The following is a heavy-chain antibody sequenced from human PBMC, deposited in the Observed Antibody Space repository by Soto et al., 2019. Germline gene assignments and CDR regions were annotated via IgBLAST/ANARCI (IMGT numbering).Heavy chain of an antibody. V-gene: IGHV3-21*06. Sequence: GGSLRLSCAASGFTFTRYSMNWVRQAPGKGLEWVSSISSTTNYIYYGDSIKGRFTISRDNAKNSLYLEMNSLRAEDTAVYYCARESEDLTSNFDYWGQGTLVTVSS. CDR3: ARESEDLTSNFDY. J-gene: IGHJ4*02. CDR2: ISSTTNYI. CDR1: GFTFTRYS.